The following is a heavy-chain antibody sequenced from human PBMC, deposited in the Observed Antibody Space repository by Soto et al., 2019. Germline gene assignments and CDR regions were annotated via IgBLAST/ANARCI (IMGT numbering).Heavy chain of an antibody. V-gene: IGHV3-21*06. Sequence: GGSLRLSCAASGFTFTRYSMNWVRQAPGKGLEWVSSISSTTNYIYYGDSIKGRFTISRDNAKNSLYLEMNSLRAEDTAVYYCARESEDLTSNFDYWGQGTLVTVSS. CDR3: ARESEDLTSNFDY. J-gene: IGHJ4*02. CDR2: ISSTTNYI. CDR1: GFTFTRYS.